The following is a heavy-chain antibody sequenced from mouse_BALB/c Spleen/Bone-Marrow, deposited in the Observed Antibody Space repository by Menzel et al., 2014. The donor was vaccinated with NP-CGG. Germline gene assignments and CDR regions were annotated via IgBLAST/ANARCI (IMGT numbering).Heavy chain of an antibody. CDR1: GFTFSDFY. Sequence: EVKLVESGGGFVKPGGSLKLSCAASGFTFSDFYMFWVRQTPEKRLEWVATISDGVSYTYYPDRVKGRFTISRDNSRNNLYLQMSSLKSEDTAMYYCARAPPYDLSTMAYWGQGTSVTVSS. CDR2: ISDGVSYT. D-gene: IGHD2-13*01. CDR3: ARAPPYDLSTMAY. V-gene: IGHV5-4*02. J-gene: IGHJ4*01.